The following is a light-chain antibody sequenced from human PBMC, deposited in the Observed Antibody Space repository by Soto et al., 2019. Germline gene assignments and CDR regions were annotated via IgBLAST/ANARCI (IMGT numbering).Light chain of an antibody. J-gene: IGKJ1*01. CDR3: HQRQSWPRT. CDR2: LTS. Sequence: EIVLTQSPATLSSFPGDRVTLSCRASQAVNTRLAWYQHKPGQAPRLLIYLTSNSAAGIPARFSGSGSGTDFTLTISDVEPEEFAVYYCHQRQSWPRTFGQGTKVDSK. CDR1: QAVNTR. V-gene: IGKV3-11*01.